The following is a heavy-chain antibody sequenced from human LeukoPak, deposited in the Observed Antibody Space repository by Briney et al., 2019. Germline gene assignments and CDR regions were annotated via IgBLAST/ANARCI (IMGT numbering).Heavy chain of an antibody. V-gene: IGHV1-69*05. J-gene: IGHJ3*01. D-gene: IGHD3-22*01. Sequence: GASVKVSCKASGGTFSSHAIAWVRQAPGQGPEWMGGIIPISGTANYAQKFQGRVTITTDESTNTAYMELNSLTSDDTAVYYCTRHGFYYDSSGFDLWGQGTVVTVSS. CDR2: IIPISGTA. CDR3: TRHGFYYDSSGFDL. CDR1: GGTFSSHA.